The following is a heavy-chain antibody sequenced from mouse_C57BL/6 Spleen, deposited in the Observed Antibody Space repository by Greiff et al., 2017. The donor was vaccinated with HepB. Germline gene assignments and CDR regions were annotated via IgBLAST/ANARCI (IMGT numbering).Heavy chain of an antibody. D-gene: IGHD3-2*02. CDR3: TRTAQATSAWFAY. V-gene: IGHV1-5*01. CDR1: GYTFTSYW. CDR2: IYPGNSDT. J-gene: IGHJ3*01. Sequence: EVQLQQSGTVLARPGASVKMSCKTSGYTFTSYWMHWVKQRPGQGLEWIGAIYPGNSDTSYNQKFKGKATLTAVTSATTAYMKLSSLTNEDSAVYYGTRTAQATSAWFAYWGQGTLVTVSA.